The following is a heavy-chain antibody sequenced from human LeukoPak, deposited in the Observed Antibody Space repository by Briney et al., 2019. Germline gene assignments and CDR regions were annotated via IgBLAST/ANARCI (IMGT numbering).Heavy chain of an antibody. Sequence: PVGSLRLSCTGSGFTFNDYYMSWVRQAPGKGLEWPSLISAGGYPIYYPDSVRGRFTISRDTAKNSLYLQMNSLRVEDTAVYYCVMTAGPPTDHWGQGALVTVSS. CDR1: GFTFNDYY. CDR3: VMTAGPPTDH. CDR2: ISAGGYPI. V-gene: IGHV3-11*04. J-gene: IGHJ4*01.